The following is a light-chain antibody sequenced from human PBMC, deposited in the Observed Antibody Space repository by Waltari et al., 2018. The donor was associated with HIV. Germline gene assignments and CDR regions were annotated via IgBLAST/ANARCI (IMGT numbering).Light chain of an antibody. V-gene: IGLV3-21*04. Sequence: SYVLTQPPSVSVAPGKTARITCGGNNIASKSVHWYQHKPGQAPVLVISGDSDRPSGIPERFSGCNSGNTATLTISRVEAGDEADYYCQVWDSSGDHPLFGGGTKLTVL. CDR3: QVWDSSGDHPL. CDR1: NIASKS. J-gene: IGLJ2*01. CDR2: GDS.